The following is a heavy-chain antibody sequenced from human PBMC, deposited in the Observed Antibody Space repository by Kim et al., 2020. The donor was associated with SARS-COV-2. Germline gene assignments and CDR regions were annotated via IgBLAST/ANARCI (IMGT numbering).Heavy chain of an antibody. J-gene: IGHJ4*02. V-gene: IGHV3-23*01. CDR3: AEEGVVVADPFDY. D-gene: IGHD6-19*01. Sequence: YAGSVKGRFTISRDNSKNTRYLEMKRLRAEETAVYYCAEEGVVVADPFDYWGQGTLVTVSS.